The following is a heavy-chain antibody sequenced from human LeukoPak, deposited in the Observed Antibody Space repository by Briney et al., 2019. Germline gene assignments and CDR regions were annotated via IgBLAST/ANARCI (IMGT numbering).Heavy chain of an antibody. CDR2: IYYSGST. J-gene: IGHJ4*02. Sequence: SETLSLTCTVSGGSISSGGYYWSWIRQPPGKGLEWIGYIYYSGSTNYNPSLKSRVTISVDTSKNQFSLKLSSVTAADTAVYYCARGHSSGWSDFDYWGQGTLVTVSS. V-gene: IGHV4-61*08. CDR3: ARGHSSGWSDFDY. D-gene: IGHD6-19*01. CDR1: GGSISSGGYY.